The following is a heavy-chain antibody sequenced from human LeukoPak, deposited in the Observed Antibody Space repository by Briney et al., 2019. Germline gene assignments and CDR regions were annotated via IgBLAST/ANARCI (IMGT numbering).Heavy chain of an antibody. CDR3: ATLPGTAAAYSIDS. D-gene: IGHD6-13*01. CDR1: GFTFSSSA. V-gene: IGHV3-23*01. Sequence: PGGSLRLSCAASGFTFSSSAMSWVRQAPGKGLEWVSAISNNGGYTYYADSVQGRFTISRDNSKSTLCLQMNSLRAEDTAVYYCATLPGTAAAYSIDSWGQGTLVTVSS. J-gene: IGHJ4*02. CDR2: ISNNGGYT.